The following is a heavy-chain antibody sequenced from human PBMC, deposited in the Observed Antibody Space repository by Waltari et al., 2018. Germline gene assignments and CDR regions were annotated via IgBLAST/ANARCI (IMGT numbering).Heavy chain of an antibody. Sequence: QVRLQQWGAGLLKPSETLSLTCAVYGGSLSGHWWSWIRKPPGKGLQWIGEISERGDTYYKPSLQSRVAISIDMSKNQFSLTMTSVTAADTALYYCARHRDPGHSFDIWGQGTVTVS. CDR3: ARHRDPGHSFDI. D-gene: IGHD2-21*01. CDR2: ISERGDT. V-gene: IGHV4-34*01. J-gene: IGHJ3*02. CDR1: GGSLSGHW.